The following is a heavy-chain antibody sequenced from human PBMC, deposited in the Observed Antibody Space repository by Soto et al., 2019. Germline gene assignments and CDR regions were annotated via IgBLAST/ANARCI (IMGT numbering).Heavy chain of an antibody. Sequence: GGSLRLSCAASGFTFSSYAMSWVRQAPGKGLEWVSAISGSGGSTYYADSVKGRFTISRDNSKNTLYLQMNSLRAEDTAVYYCAKVGREDYYYYMDVWGKGTTVTVSS. V-gene: IGHV3-23*01. CDR2: ISGSGGST. J-gene: IGHJ6*03. D-gene: IGHD1-26*01. CDR1: GFTFSSYA. CDR3: AKVGREDYYYYMDV.